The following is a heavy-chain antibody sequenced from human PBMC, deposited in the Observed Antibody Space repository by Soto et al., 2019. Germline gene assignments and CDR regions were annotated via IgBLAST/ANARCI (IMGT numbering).Heavy chain of an antibody. D-gene: IGHD2-21*02. CDR3: AKDRWTYCGGDCYFSFDY. J-gene: IGHJ4*02. Sequence: GGSLRLSCAASGFTFSSYAMSWVRQAPGKGLEWVSAISGSGGSTYYADSVKGRFTISRDNSKNTLYLQMNSLRAEDTAVYYCAKDRWTYCGGDCYFSFDYWGQGTLVTVS. CDR2: ISGSGGST. CDR1: GFTFSSYA. V-gene: IGHV3-23*01.